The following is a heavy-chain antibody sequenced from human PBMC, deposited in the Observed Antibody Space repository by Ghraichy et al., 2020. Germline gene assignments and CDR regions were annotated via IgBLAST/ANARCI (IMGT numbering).Heavy chain of an antibody. CDR3: TRDPGYCSTSTCYAEGGWFDP. J-gene: IGHJ5*02. Sequence: GESLNISCAASGFTFGSNAMSWVRQAPGKGLEWVSTISGSGGNRHYADSVKGRFTISRDNSKSTVDLHMNSLRADDTAVYYCTRDPGYCSTSTCYAEGGWFDPWGQGALVTVSS. CDR2: ISGSGGNR. D-gene: IGHD2-2*01. V-gene: IGHV3-23*01. CDR1: GFTFGSNA.